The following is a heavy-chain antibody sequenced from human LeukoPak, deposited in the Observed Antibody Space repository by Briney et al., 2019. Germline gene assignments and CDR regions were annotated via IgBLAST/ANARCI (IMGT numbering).Heavy chain of an antibody. CDR2: IDPSDSYT. CDR1: GYSFTSYW. Sequence: GEPLNVSCQGSGYSFTSYWISWLRHMPGKGVEWLGRIDPSDSYTNYSPSFRGLVTISADKSIGAAFLRWSSLKASDTAIYYCARYSPGDYYFDYWGQGTLATVSS. V-gene: IGHV5-10-1*01. D-gene: IGHD4-17*01. CDR3: ARYSPGDYYFDY. J-gene: IGHJ4*02.